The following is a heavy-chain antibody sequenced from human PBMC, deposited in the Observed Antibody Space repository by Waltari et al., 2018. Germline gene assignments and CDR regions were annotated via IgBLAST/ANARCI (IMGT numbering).Heavy chain of an antibody. D-gene: IGHD6-13*01. CDR3: ARDRNIAAAGGSSPCDF. CDR1: GYTFTSFG. J-gene: IGHJ4*02. V-gene: IGHV1-3*01. CDR2: INAGTGNK. Sequence: QVQLVQSGAEVKKPGASVKISCKASGYTFTSFGIHWVRQAPGQRPEWMGWINAGTGNKKYSQSFQGRVTITRDRSASTVYVDVSSLKSEDTAVYYCARDRNIAAAGGSSPCDFWGQGTLVTVSS.